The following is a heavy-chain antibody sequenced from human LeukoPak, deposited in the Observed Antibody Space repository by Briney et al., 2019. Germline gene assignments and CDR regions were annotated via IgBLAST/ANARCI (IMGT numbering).Heavy chain of an antibody. Sequence: GGSLRLSCAASGFTLSSYGMHWVRQAPGKGLEWVAVISYDGSNKYYADSVKGRFTISRDNSKNTLYLQMNSLRAEDTAVYYCAKPVLLWFAPDYYFDYWGQGTLVTVSS. J-gene: IGHJ4*02. D-gene: IGHD3-10*01. CDR1: GFTLSSYG. V-gene: IGHV3-30*18. CDR2: ISYDGSNK. CDR3: AKPVLLWFAPDYYFDY.